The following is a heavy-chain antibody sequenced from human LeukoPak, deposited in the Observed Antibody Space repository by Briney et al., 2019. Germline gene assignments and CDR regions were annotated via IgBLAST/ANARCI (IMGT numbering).Heavy chain of an antibody. Sequence: ASVKVSCKVSGVSLSATSIHWVRQAPGQWLEWMGGFGPEDGESIFAQSFRGRFSMTEDTSTDTAYMELRSLRLEDTAVYYCATADKWEPLDYWGQGALVTVSS. J-gene: IGHJ4*02. V-gene: IGHV1-24*01. CDR1: GVSLSATS. CDR2: FGPEDGES. CDR3: ATADKWEPLDY. D-gene: IGHD1-26*01.